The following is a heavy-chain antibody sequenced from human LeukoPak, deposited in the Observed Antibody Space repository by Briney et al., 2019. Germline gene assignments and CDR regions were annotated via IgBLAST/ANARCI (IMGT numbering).Heavy chain of an antibody. Sequence: GGSLRLSCAASGFTFSSHLMHWVRHAQGTGLVWVSSVKSDGTATNYADSVKGRFTISRGNAKNTLYLQMNSLRVEDTAVYYCVRKFATGDWGQGTLVTVSS. CDR3: VRKFATGD. CDR1: GFTFSSHL. D-gene: IGHD1-14*01. CDR2: VKSDGTAT. J-gene: IGHJ4*02. V-gene: IGHV3-74*01.